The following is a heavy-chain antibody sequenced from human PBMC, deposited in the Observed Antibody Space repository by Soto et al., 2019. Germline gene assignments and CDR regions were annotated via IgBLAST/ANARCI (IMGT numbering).Heavy chain of an antibody. D-gene: IGHD6-6*01. V-gene: IGHV5-10-1*03. CDR2: IDPVDSYT. J-gene: IGHJ4*02. CDR1: GYTFTNYW. CDR3: ARHYTYSSSPLDS. Sequence: DVQLVQSGAEVKKPGESLRISCKGSGYTFTNYWITWVRQMPGKGLEWVGRIDPVDSYTHYNPSLQGHVTISADRSISTAYLQWSGLRASDTAIYYCARHYTYSSSPLDSWGQGTLVTVSS.